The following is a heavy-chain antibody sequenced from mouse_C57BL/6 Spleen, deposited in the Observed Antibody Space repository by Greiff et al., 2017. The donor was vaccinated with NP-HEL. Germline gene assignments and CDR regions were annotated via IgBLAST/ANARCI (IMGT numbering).Heavy chain of an antibody. J-gene: IGHJ3*01. CDR3: ATGGYSNWAWFAY. D-gene: IGHD2-5*01. Sequence: QVQLKQPGAELVRPGSSVKLSCKASGYTFTSYWMDWVKQRPGQGLEWIGNIYPSDSETHYNQKFKDKATLTVDKSSSTAYMQLSSLTSEDSAVYYCATGGYSNWAWFAYWGQGTLVTVSA. CDR1: GYTFTSYW. CDR2: IYPSDSET. V-gene: IGHV1-61*01.